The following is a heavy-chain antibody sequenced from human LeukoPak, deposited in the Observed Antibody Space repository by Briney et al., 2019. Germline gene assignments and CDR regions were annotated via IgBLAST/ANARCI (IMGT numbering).Heavy chain of an antibody. V-gene: IGHV1-2*02. D-gene: IGHD2-15*01. CDR3: ARDLLLDT. J-gene: IGHJ5*02. CDR2: INPNSGVT. CDR1: GYTFTGYD. Sequence: AAVKVSCKASGYTFTGYDMHWVRQAPGQGLEWMGWINPNSGVTNYAQNFQVRVTMTRDTSISTAFMELTSLRPDDTAVYYCARDLLLDTWGQGTLVTVSS.